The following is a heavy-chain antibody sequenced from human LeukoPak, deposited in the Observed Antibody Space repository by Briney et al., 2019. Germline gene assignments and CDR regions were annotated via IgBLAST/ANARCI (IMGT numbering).Heavy chain of an antibody. J-gene: IGHJ4*02. Sequence: GASLRLSCAASGFTFSNYAMSWVRQAPGRGLEWVSTISGGGDSIYYADSMKGRFTISRDNSKNTLYLQMKSLRVEDTAVYYCAKESPQFDYWGQGTLVTVSS. CDR3: AKESPQFDY. CDR2: ISGGGDSI. V-gene: IGHV3-23*01. CDR1: GFTFSNYA.